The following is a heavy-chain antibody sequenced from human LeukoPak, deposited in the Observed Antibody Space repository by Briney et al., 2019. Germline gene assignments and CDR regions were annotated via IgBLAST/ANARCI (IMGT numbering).Heavy chain of an antibody. CDR1: GGTFSSYA. CDR3: ARGTGYSSSWWCDY. CDR2: IIPIFGTA. V-gene: IGHV1-69*13. Sequence: GASVKVSCKASGGTFSSYAISWVRQAPGQGLEWMGGIIPIFGTANYAQKFQGRVTITADESTSTAYMELSSLRSEDTAVYYCARGTGYSSSWWCDYWGQGTLVSVSS. D-gene: IGHD6-13*01. J-gene: IGHJ4*02.